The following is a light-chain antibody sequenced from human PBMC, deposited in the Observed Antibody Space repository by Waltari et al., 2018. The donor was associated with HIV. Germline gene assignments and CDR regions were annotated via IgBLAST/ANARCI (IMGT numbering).Light chain of an antibody. J-gene: IGLJ3*02. Sequence: QTALTQPASVSGSPGQSITIYCTGTISDVGAYNLVSWYQQHPGKAPRLIIYYVSERPAGVSNRFTRSKSGNTASLTISGLQAEDEADYYCCSYVSEIVPCVFGGGTKLTVL. V-gene: IGLV2-23*02. CDR1: ISDVGAYNL. CDR2: YVS. CDR3: CSYVSEIVPCV.